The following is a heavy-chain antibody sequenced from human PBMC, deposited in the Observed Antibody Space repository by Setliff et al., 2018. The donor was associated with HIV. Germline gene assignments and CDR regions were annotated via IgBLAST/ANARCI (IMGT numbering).Heavy chain of an antibody. CDR2: IYIYNSGST. V-gene: IGHV4-61*05. CDR3: ARGVNFDY. J-gene: IGHJ4*02. CDR1: GGSININNYY. D-gene: IGHD3-3*01. Sequence: SETLSLTCTVSGGSININNYYWGWIRQPPGKGLEWIGYIYIYNSGSTNYNPSLTSRVTISADTSRNQFSLKLTSVTAADTAIYYCARGVNFDYWGQGTQVTVSS.